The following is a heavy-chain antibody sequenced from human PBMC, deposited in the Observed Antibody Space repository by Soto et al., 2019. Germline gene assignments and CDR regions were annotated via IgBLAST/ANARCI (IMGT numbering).Heavy chain of an antibody. CDR1: GGSISSYY. CDR2: IYYSGST. CDR3: ARGSSGWIPYFDY. Sequence: SETLSLTCTVSGGSISSYYWSWIRQPPGKGLEWIGYIYYSGSTNYNPSLKSRVTISVDTSKNQFSLKLSSVTAADTAVYYCARGSSGWIPYFDYWGQGTLVTVSS. D-gene: IGHD6-19*01. J-gene: IGHJ4*02. V-gene: IGHV4-59*01.